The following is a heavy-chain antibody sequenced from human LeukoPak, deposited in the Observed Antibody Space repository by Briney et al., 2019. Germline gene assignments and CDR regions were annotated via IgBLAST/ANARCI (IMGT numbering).Heavy chain of an antibody. CDR2: VNPNSGVT. D-gene: IGHD6-19*01. CDR1: GYTFTAYF. V-gene: IGHV1-2*06. J-gene: IGHJ4*02. Sequence: GASVKVSCKASGYTFTAYFINWVRQTPGQGREWMGRVNPNSGVTNSIQKFQGRVTMTRDTSISTAYMELSGLRADDTAVYYCARQWLPNGYFDYWGEGTLVTDSS. CDR3: ARQWLPNGYFDY.